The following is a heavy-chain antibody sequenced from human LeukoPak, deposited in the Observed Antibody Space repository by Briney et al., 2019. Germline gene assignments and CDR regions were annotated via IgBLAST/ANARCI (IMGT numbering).Heavy chain of an antibody. Sequence: SEXLSLTCTVSGGSISSGSYYWSWIRQPAGKGLEWIGRIYTSGSTNYNPSLKSRVTISVDTSKNQFSLKLSSVTAADTAVYYCARAPRWLQFDYWGQGTLVTVSS. J-gene: IGHJ4*02. V-gene: IGHV4-61*02. CDR2: IYTSGST. CDR3: ARAPRWLQFDY. CDR1: GGSISSGSYY. D-gene: IGHD5-24*01.